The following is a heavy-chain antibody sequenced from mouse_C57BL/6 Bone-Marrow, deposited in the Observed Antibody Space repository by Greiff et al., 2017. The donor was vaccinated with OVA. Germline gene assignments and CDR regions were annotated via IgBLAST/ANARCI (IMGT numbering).Heavy chain of an antibody. CDR2: INYDGSST. CDR1: GFTFSDYY. V-gene: IGHV5-16*01. J-gene: IGHJ1*03. Sequence: EVKVVESEGGLVQPGSSMKLSCTASGFTFSDYYMAWVRQVPEKGLEWVANINYDGSSTYYLDSLKSRFIISRDNAKNILYLQMSSLKSEDIATYYCARAAYYSNHGYFDVWGTGTTVTVSS. CDR3: ARAAYYSNHGYFDV. D-gene: IGHD2-5*01.